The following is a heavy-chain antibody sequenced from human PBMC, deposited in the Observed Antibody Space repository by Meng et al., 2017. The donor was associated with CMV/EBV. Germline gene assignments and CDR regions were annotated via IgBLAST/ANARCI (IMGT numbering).Heavy chain of an antibody. V-gene: IGHV3-74*01. Sequence: GESLKISCAASGFTFSSYWMHWVRQAPGKGLVWVSRINSDGSSTSYADSVKGRFTISRDNAKNTLYLQMNSLRAEDTAVYYCARDRSYAHSGDWYFDLWGRGTLVTVSS. CDR2: INSDGSST. D-gene: IGHD2-2*01. CDR1: GFTFSSYW. CDR3: ARDRSYAHSGDWYFDL. J-gene: IGHJ2*01.